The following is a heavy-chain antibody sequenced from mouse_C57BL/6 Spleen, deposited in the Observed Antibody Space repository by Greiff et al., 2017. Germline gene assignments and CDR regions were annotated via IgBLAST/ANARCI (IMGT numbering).Heavy chain of an antibody. J-gene: IGHJ3*01. CDR3: ARSGTWDYDGYYWFAY. CDR2: IDPSDNET. V-gene: IGHV1-52*01. Sequence: QVQLQQPGAELVRPGSSVKLSCKASGYTFTSYWMHWVKQRPIQGLEWIGNIDPSDNETHYNQKFKGKATLTVDKSSSTAYMQLSSLTSEDSAVYYCARSGTWDYDGYYWFAYWGQGTLVTVSA. CDR1: GYTFTSYW. D-gene: IGHD2-3*01.